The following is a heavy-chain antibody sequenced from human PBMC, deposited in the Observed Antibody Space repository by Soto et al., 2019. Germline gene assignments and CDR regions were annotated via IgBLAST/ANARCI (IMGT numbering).Heavy chain of an antibody. Sequence: VQLVESGGGVVQPGTFLRVSCEVSGFSLSSYAIHWVRQAPCKGLEWVAVTSNDGKKVSYADLVKGRFPVSRDNCQNEVAMQMKSLRSEDTAVYFCEKGGELFGLVIFAYLDSWGQGSLVTVS. CDR1: GFSLSSYA. J-gene: IGHJ4*02. CDR3: EKGGELFGLVIFAYLDS. D-gene: IGHD3-10*01. V-gene: IGHV3-30*18. CDR2: TSNDGKKV.